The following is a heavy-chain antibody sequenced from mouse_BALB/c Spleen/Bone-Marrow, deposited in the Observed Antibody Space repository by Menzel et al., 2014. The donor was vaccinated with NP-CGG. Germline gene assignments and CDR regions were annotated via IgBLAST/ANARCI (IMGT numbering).Heavy chain of an antibody. CDR1: GFTFSSYT. D-gene: IGHD3-1*01. Sequence: DVKLVESGGGLVQPGGSLKLSCAASGFTFSSYTVSWVRRTPEKRLEWVAYISNGGGSTYYPDTVKGRFTISRDNAKNTLYLQMSSLKSEDTAMYYCARQLGLRWAMDYWGQGTSVTVSS. J-gene: IGHJ4*01. V-gene: IGHV5-12-2*01. CDR2: ISNGGGST. CDR3: ARQLGLRWAMDY.